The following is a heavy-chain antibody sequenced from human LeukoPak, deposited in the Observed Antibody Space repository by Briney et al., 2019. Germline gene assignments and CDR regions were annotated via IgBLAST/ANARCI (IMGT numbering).Heavy chain of an antibody. CDR2: FYYSGST. Sequence: SETLSLTCTVSGGSVSSSSYFWGWIRQPPGKVLEWIGSFYYSGSTYYNPSLNSRATISVDTSENQFSLNLTSVTAADTAVYYCARDRGYYFGYWGQGTLVTVSS. V-gene: IGHV4-39*07. J-gene: IGHJ4*02. CDR1: GGSVSSSSYF. CDR3: ARDRGYYFGY.